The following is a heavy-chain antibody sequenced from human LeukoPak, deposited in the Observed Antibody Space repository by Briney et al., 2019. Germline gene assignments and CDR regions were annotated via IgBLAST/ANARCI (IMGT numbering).Heavy chain of an antibody. CDR3: VTALSHVFDY. V-gene: IGHV3-11*01. J-gene: IGHJ4*02. CDR2: VSGSGSPI. CDR1: GFTFSDYY. Sequence: GGSLRLSCAASGFTFSDYYMSWFRQAPGKGLEWVSYVSGSGSPIYYADSVKGRFTISRDNAKNSLDLQMNSLKTEDTAVYYCVTALSHVFDYWGQGTLVTVSS.